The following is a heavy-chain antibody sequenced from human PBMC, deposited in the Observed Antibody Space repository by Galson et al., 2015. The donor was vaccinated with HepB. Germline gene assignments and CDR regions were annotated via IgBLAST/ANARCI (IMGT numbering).Heavy chain of an antibody. D-gene: IGHD6-13*01. Sequence: QSGAEVKMPGESLKISCEGSAYSFSTYWIAWVRQMPGKGLEWMGIIHPGDSDTRYSPSFQGHVIISVDKSINTAYLQWTSLKASDTAMYYCARPVGGTWYKGYFFDYWGQGTLVTVSS. V-gene: IGHV5-51*03. CDR1: AYSFSTYW. J-gene: IGHJ4*02. CDR3: ARPVGGTWYKGYFFDY. CDR2: IHPGDSDT.